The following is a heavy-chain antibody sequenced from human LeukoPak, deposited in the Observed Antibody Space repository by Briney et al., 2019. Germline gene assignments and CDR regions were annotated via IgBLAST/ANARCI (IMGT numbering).Heavy chain of an antibody. J-gene: IGHJ4*02. CDR3: ARALTAPHIPLDY. V-gene: IGHV4-39*01. CDR1: GGSISSSSYY. D-gene: IGHD2-21*01. Sequence: SETLSLTCTVSGGSISSSSYYWGWIRQPPGKGLEWIGSIYYSGSTYYNPSLKSRVTISVYTSKNQFSLKLSSVTAADTAVYYCARALTAPHIPLDYWGQGTLVTVSS. CDR2: IYYSGST.